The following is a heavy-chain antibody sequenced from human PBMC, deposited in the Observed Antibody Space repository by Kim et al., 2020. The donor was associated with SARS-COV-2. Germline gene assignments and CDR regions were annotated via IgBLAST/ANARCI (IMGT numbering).Heavy chain of an antibody. CDR1: GYNFPTYW. Sequence: GESLKISCKGSGYNFPTYWIGWVRQMPGKGLEWMGIIYSGDSDTRYSPSFQGQVTISADKSTTTASLQWSSLKSPDTGIYYCARSAGPYDYEFVHWGQGTLVTVSS. CDR2: IYSGDSDT. D-gene: IGHD3-16*01. CDR3: ARSAGPYDYEFVH. J-gene: IGHJ4*02. V-gene: IGHV5-51*01.